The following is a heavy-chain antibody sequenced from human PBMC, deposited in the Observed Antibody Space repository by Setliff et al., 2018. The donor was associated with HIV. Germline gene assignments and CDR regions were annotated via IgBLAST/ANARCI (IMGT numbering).Heavy chain of an antibody. Sequence: ASVKVSCKASGYTVTTYGISWVRQAPGQGLEWMGWFNTETRNPMYAQAFKGRLVFSLDTSVSTAYLQINSLKAEGTAMYYCARVGSYWSTFDYWGQGALVTSPQ. J-gene: IGHJ4*02. V-gene: IGHV7-4-1*02. CDR3: ARVGSYWSTFDY. CDR2: FNTETRNP. D-gene: IGHD1-26*01. CDR1: GYTVTTYG.